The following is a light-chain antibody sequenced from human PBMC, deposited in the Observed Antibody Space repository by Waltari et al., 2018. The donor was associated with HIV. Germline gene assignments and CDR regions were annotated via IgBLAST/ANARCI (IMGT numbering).Light chain of an antibody. V-gene: IGKV3-20*01. CDR2: GAS. Sequence: VLTQSPGTLSLSPGERATLPCRASQSVNANFFAWYQQRPGQATRLLIYGASTRAPGIPDRFSGSGSGTDFTLTISRLEPEDFAVYYCHQYGNSPSTFGQGTTLDIK. J-gene: IGKJ2*01. CDR3: HQYGNSPST. CDR1: QSVNANF.